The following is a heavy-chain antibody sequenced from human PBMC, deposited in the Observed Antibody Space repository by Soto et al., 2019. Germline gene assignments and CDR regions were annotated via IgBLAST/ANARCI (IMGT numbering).Heavy chain of an antibody. CDR3: ARSSQKDPYYYGMDV. CDR2: ISSSSSYT. V-gene: IGHV3-11*03. J-gene: IGHJ6*02. CDR1: GFTFRVYY. D-gene: IGHD3-10*01. Sequence: GGSLRLSCAASGFTFRVYYLSCIRQAPGKGLEWVSYISSSSSYTNHADSVKGRFTISRDNAKNSLYLQMNSLRAEDTAVYYCARSSQKDPYYYGMDVWGQGT.